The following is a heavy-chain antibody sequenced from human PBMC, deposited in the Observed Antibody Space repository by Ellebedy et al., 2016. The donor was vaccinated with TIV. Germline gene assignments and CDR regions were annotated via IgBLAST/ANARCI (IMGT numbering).Heavy chain of an antibody. V-gene: IGHV3-15*07. CDR3: VSGYCRGGSCSSGWGH. Sequence: GGSLRLSCAASGFTFSNAWMNWVRQAPGKGLEWVGRIKSKTDGGTTDYAAPVKGRFTISRDDSKNSLYLQMNSLKTEDTAVYYCVSGYCRGGSCSSGWGHWGQGTLVTVSS. CDR2: IKSKTDGGTT. D-gene: IGHD2-15*01. J-gene: IGHJ4*02. CDR1: GFTFSNAW.